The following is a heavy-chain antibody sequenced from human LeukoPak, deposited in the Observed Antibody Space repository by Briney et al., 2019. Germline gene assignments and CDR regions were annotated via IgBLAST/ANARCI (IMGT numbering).Heavy chain of an antibody. CDR2: ISGGSGST. CDR3: AKHRFESGGYHSTD. CDR1: GSTFSSYA. J-gene: IGHJ4*02. V-gene: IGHV3-23*01. Sequence: GGSLRLSCAASGSTFSSYAMSWVRQAPGKGLAWVSTISGGSGSTYCADSVKGRFTISRDNSKNTLYLQMNSLRDEDTAVYYCAKHRFESGGYHSTDWGQGTLVTVSS. D-gene: IGHD3-22*01.